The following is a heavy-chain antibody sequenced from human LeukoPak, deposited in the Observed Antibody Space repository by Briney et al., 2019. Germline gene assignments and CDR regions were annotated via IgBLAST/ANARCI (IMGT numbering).Heavy chain of an antibody. V-gene: IGHV3-53*01. CDR2: IYSGGST. D-gene: IGHD5-18*01. J-gene: IGHJ6*03. Sequence: PGGSLRLSCAASGFTVSSNYMSWVRQAPGKGLEWVSVIYSGGSTYYADSVKGRFTISRDNSKNTLYLQMNSLRAEDTAVYYCARGLWLHYYYMDVWGKGTTVTISS. CDR1: GFTVSSNY. CDR3: ARGLWLHYYYMDV.